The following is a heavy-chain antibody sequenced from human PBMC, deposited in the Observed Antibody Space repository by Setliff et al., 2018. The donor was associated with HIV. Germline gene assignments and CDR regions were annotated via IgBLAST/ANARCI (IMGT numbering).Heavy chain of an antibody. J-gene: IGHJ4*02. CDR2: VFYTGFA. Sequence: SETLSLTCTVSGDSIRGYYWSWIRQPPGKGLEWMGYVFYTGFAAYNPSLKSRLTISVDTSKSQFSLRLTSVTAADSAIYYCARQVSIPGVAITPVDYWGQGALVTVSS. CDR3: ARQVSIPGVAITPVDY. V-gene: IGHV4-59*08. D-gene: IGHD5-12*01. CDR1: GDSIRGYY.